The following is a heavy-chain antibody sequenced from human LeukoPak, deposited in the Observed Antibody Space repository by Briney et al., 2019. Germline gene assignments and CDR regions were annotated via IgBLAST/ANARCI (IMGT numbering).Heavy chain of an antibody. Sequence: GGSLRLSCAASGFTFSSYSMNWVRQAPGKGLEWVSSISSSSSYIYYADSVKGRFTISRDNAKNSLYLQMNSLRAEDTAVYYCARDWSNERIAVRWFDPWGQGTLVTVSS. CDR3: ARDWSNERIAVRWFDP. CDR1: GFTFSSYS. J-gene: IGHJ5*02. CDR2: ISSSSSYI. V-gene: IGHV3-21*04. D-gene: IGHD6-19*01.